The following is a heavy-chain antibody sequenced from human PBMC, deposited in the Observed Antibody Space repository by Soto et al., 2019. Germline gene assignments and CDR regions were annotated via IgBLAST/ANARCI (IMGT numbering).Heavy chain of an antibody. CDR1: GDSISSGYYF. V-gene: IGHV4-30-4*01. CDR3: ARGLDP. CDR2: IYYGGNT. J-gene: IGHJ5*02. Sequence: SETLSLTCTVSGDSISSGYYFWSWTRQPPGKGLEWIGYIYYGGNTDYNPSLKSRITISVDTSKNQFSLKLTSVTAADTAVYYCARGLDPWGQGTLVTVSS.